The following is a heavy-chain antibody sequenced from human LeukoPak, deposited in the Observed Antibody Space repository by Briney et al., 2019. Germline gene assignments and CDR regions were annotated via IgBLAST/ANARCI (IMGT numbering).Heavy chain of an antibody. V-gene: IGHV3-74*01. D-gene: IGHD1-26*01. CDR3: ARYIVGAPDY. CDR1: GFNFSNYW. J-gene: IGHJ4*02. CDR2: INNAGSVT. Sequence: GGSLRLSCAASGFNFSNYWMHWVRQAPGKGLEWVSRINNAGSVTTYADSVKGRFTISRDNAKNSLYLQMNSLRAEDTAVYYCARYIVGAPDYWGQGTLVTVSS.